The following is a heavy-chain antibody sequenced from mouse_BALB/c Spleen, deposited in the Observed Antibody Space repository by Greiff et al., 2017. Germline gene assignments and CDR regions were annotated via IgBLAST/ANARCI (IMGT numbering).Heavy chain of an antibody. Sequence: EVHLVESGAELVKPGASVKLSCTASGFNIKDTYMHWVKQRPEQGLEWIGRIDPANGNTKYDPKFQGKATITADTSSNTAYLQLSSLTSEDTAVYYCARGVYGNPRFDVWGAGTTVTVSS. D-gene: IGHD2-1*01. CDR1: GFNIKDTY. CDR3: ARGVYGNPRFDV. V-gene: IGHV14-3*02. J-gene: IGHJ1*01. CDR2: IDPANGNT.